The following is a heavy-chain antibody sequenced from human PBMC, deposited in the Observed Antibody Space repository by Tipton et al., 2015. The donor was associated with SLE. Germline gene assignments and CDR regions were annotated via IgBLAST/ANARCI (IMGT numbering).Heavy chain of an antibody. D-gene: IGHD3-22*01. J-gene: IGHJ3*02. CDR3: ASGGGATSYYDPKGAFDI. CDR1: GGSFSDYY. CDR2: INHSGST. V-gene: IGHV4-34*01. Sequence: TLSLTCAVYGGSFSDYYWSWIRQPPGKGLEWIGEINHSGSTNYNPSLKSRVTISVDTSKNQFSLKLSSVTAADTAVYYCASGGGATSYYDPKGAFDIWGQGTMVTVSS.